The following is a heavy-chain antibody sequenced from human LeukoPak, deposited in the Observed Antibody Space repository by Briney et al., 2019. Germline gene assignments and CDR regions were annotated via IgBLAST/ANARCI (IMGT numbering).Heavy chain of an antibody. CDR3: ARDQAADSSGYYYDSGYDY. J-gene: IGHJ4*02. CDR1: GFTFSSYS. V-gene: IGHV3-21*01. CDR2: ISSSSSYI. Sequence: GGSLRLSCAASGFTFSSYSMNWVRQAPGKGLEWVSSISSSSSYIYYADSVKGRFTISRDNSKNSLYLQMNSLRAEDTAVYYCARDQAADSSGYYYDSGYDYWGQGTLVTVSS. D-gene: IGHD3-22*01.